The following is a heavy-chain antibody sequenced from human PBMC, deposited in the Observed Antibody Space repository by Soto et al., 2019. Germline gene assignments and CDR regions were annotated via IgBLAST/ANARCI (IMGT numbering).Heavy chain of an antibody. D-gene: IGHD4-17*01. V-gene: IGHV3-53*04. Sequence: EVQLVESGGGLVQPGGSLRLSCAASGFTVSSNYMSWVRQAPGKGLEWVSVIYSGGSTYYADSVKGRFTISRHNSKNTLYLQMNSLRAEDTAVYYCARAHSVTNPNWFDPWGQGTLVTVSS. CDR3: ARAHSVTNPNWFDP. J-gene: IGHJ5*02. CDR2: IYSGGST. CDR1: GFTVSSNY.